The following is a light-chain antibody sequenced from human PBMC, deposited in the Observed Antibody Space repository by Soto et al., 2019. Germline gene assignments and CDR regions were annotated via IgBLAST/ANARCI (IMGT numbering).Light chain of an antibody. CDR3: QQYNSYSLYT. J-gene: IGKJ2*01. CDR2: KAS. Sequence: DIQMTQSPSTLSASVGDRVTITCRASQSIRSWMAWYQQKPGKAPKLLIYKASSLESGVPSRFSGSGSGTEFTLTISSLQPDDFATYYCQQYNSYSLYTFGQGTKLEIK. CDR1: QSIRSW. V-gene: IGKV1-5*03.